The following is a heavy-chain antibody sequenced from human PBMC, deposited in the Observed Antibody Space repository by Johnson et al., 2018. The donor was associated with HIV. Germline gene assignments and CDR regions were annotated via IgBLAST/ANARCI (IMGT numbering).Heavy chain of an antibody. V-gene: IGHV3-30*04. CDR2: ISYDGSNK. D-gene: IGHD4-17*01. J-gene: IGHJ3*02. CDR3: AKVTSSVTTARYGAFDI. Sequence: QVQLVESGGGVVQPGRSLRLSCAASGFTFSSYAMHWVRQAPGKGLEWVAVISYDGSNKYYADSVKGRFTVSRDNSKNTLYVEMNSLRSEDTAVYYCAKVTSSVTTARYGAFDIWGKGTMVTVSS. CDR1: GFTFSSYA.